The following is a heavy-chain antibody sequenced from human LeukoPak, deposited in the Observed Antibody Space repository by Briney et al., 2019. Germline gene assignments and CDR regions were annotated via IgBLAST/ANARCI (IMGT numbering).Heavy chain of an antibody. D-gene: IGHD2-2*01. V-gene: IGHV3-53*01. CDR1: GFTVSSNH. CDR3: ARDNAPAGGGLDY. CDR2: IYTGGLT. J-gene: IGHJ4*02. Sequence: GRSLRLSCAASGFTVSSNHMTWVRQAPGKGLEWVSEIYTGGLTFYADSVTGRFTISRDNSKNTVYLQMNSLGVEDTARYYCARDNAPAGGGLDYWGQGTLVTVSS.